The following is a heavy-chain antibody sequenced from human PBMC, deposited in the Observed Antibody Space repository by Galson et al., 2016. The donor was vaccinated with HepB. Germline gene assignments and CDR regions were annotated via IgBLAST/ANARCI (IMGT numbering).Heavy chain of an antibody. D-gene: IGHD6-19*01. J-gene: IGHJ4*02. CDR1: GGSISSSDYY. Sequence: ETLSLTCTVYGGSISSSDYYWGWIRQPPGKGLEWIGSIYYSGSTYYSPSLKSRVTISVDTSKNQFSLKLSFVTAADTAVYYCARGSIAVAGTTYFDCWGQGTLVTVSS. CDR2: IYYSGST. CDR3: ARGSIAVAGTTYFDC. V-gene: IGHV4-39*07.